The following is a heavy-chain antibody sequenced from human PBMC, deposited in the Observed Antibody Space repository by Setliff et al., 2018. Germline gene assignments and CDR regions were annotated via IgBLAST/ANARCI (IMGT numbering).Heavy chain of an antibody. CDR3: ARTCSGSGCYAGLES. J-gene: IGHJ4*02. D-gene: IGHD2-15*01. V-gene: IGHV3-33*08. Sequence: PGGSLRLSCAASGFTFSFYRMHWVRQAPGKGLEWVAVIWDDGGNKYHADSVKGRFTISRDNSKNTLYLQMNSLRPEDTAVYYCARTCSGSGCYAGLESWGQGTPVTVSS. CDR1: GFTFSFYR. CDR2: IWDDGGNK.